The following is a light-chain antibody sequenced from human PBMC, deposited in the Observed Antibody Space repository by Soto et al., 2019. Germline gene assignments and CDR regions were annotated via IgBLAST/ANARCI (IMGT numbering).Light chain of an antibody. J-gene: IGLJ3*02. CDR1: SSDVGGYNY. Sequence: QSALTQPPSASGSPGQSVTISCNETSSDVGGYNYVSWYQQHPGKAPKLMIYEVSKRPSGVPDRFFGSKSGNTASLTVSGLQAEDEADYYCSSYAGSNNWVFGGGTKLTVL. V-gene: IGLV2-8*01. CDR2: EVS. CDR3: SSYAGSNNWV.